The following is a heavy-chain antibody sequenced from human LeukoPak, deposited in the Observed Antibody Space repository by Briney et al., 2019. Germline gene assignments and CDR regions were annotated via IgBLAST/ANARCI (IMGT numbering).Heavy chain of an antibody. D-gene: IGHD4/OR15-4a*01. Sequence: GASVKVSCTASGYTFTSYGISWVRQAPGQGLEWMGWISAYNGNTNYAQKLQGRVTMTTDTSTSTAYMELSSLRAEDTAVYFCAKNRGANYYNYYMDVWGKGTTVTVSS. CDR1: GYTFTSYG. J-gene: IGHJ6*03. CDR2: ISAYNGNT. V-gene: IGHV1-18*01. CDR3: AKNRGANYYNYYMDV.